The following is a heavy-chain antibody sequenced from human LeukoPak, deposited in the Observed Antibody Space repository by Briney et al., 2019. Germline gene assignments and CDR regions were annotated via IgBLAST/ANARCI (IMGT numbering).Heavy chain of an antibody. D-gene: IGHD3-22*01. J-gene: IGHJ5*02. CDR1: GFTFSSYA. V-gene: IGHV3-23*01. CDR2: ISGSGGST. Sequence: GGSLRLSCAASGFTFSSYAMSWVRQAPGKGLEWVSAISGSGGSTYYADSVKGRFTISRDNSKNTLYLQMNSLRAEDTAVYYCARGGLYYYDSSGTRYNWFDPWGQGTLVTVSS. CDR3: ARGGLYYYDSSGTRYNWFDP.